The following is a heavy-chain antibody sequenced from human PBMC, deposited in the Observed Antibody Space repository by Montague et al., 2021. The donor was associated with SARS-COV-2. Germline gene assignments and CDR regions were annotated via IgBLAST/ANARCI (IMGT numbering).Heavy chain of an antibody. J-gene: IGHJ4*02. Sequence: SETLSLTCTITGGSISGSRDYWGWIRQSPGKGLEWIASVDYSGNTYYSPSLKSRLTISVDTSKNQFSLKLNSVTAADTALYYCARREYSYGWGDWGQGTLVTVSS. CDR2: VDYSGNT. V-gene: IGHV4-39*01. CDR1: GGSISGSRDY. D-gene: IGHD5-18*01. CDR3: ARREYSYGWGD.